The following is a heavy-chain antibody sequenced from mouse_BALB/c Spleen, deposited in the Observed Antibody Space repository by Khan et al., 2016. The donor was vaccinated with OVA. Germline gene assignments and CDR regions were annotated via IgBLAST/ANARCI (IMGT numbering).Heavy chain of an antibody. V-gene: IGHV1S137*01. Sequence: QVQLQQSGAELVRPGVSVKISCKGSGYTFTDFAMHWVKQSHAKSLEWIGVISTYYGDASYNQKSKGKATVTVDKSSSTAYMELARLTSEDSAIYYCARGSGNSRFAYWGQGTLVTVSA. CDR2: ISTYYGDA. D-gene: IGHD1-3*01. CDR1: GYTFTDFA. J-gene: IGHJ3*01. CDR3: ARGSGNSRFAY.